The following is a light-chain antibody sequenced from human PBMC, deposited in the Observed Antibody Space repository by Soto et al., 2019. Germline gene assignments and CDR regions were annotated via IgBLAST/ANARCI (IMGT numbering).Light chain of an antibody. CDR1: QTVGRNY. CDR3: HQHAISPLT. V-gene: IGKV3-20*01. J-gene: IGKJ4*01. CDR2: HGS. Sequence: EIVLTQSPGTLSLSPGERATLSCRASQTVGRNYLAWFQQKPGQPPRLLFSHGSTTATGIPDRFSGSGSGTDFTLTISRLEPEDFAVYYCHQHAISPLTFGGGTKVEI.